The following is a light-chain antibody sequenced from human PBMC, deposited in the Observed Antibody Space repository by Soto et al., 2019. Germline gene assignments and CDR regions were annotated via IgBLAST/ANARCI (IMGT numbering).Light chain of an antibody. CDR1: SSDVGGYDY. CDR3: ISYTSSSTSYV. V-gene: IGLV2-8*01. J-gene: IGLJ1*01. Sequence: QSALTQPPSASGSPGQSVTISCTGTSSDVGGYDYVSWYQQHPGKAPKLMIYEVTIRPSGVSDRFSGSKSGNTASLTVSGLQAEDEADYYCISYTSSSTSYVFGTGTKVTVL. CDR2: EVT.